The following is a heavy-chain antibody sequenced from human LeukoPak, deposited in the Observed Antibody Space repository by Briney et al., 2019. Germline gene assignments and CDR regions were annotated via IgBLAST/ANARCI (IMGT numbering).Heavy chain of an antibody. D-gene: IGHD3-22*01. CDR1: GFTLSSNY. CDR2: IYSGGST. Sequence: GGSLRLSCAASGFTLSSNYMSWVRQAPGKGLEWVSVIYSGGSTYYADSVKGRFTISRDNSKNTLYLQMNSLRAEDTAVYYCARGVGSGYYGYWGQGTLVTVSS. CDR3: ARGVGSGYYGY. J-gene: IGHJ4*02. V-gene: IGHV3-53*01.